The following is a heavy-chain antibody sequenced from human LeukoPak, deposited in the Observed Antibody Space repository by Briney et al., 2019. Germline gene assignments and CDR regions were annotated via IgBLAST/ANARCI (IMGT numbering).Heavy chain of an antibody. D-gene: IGHD3-22*01. CDR1: GFTFASYA. CDR3: AHHRGSLDSDTEYFQH. J-gene: IGHJ1*01. V-gene: IGHV3-23*01. Sequence: GGSLRLSCAASGFTFASYAMSWVRQAPGKGLEWVSAISGSGGSTYYADSVKGRFTISRDNSKSTLYLQMNILSAEDMAVYYCAHHRGSLDSDTEYFQHWGQGTLVTVSS. CDR2: ISGSGGST.